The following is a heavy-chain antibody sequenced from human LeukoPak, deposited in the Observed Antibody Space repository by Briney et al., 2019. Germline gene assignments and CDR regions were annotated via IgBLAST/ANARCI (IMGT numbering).Heavy chain of an antibody. J-gene: IGHJ5*02. CDR2: INHSGST. D-gene: IGHD3-16*02. V-gene: IGHV4-34*01. CDR3: ARGFPDYVWGSYRRNWFDP. CDR1: GGSFSGYY. Sequence: SETLSLTCAVYGGSFSGYYWGWIRQPPGKGLEWIGEINHSGSTNYNPSLKSRVTISVDTSKDQFSLKLSSVTAADTAVYYCARGFPDYVWGSYRRNWFDPWGQGTLVTVSS.